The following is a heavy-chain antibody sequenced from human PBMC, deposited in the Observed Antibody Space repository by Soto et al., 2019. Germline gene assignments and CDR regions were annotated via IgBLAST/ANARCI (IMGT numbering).Heavy chain of an antibody. Sequence: ASVKVSCKASGYTFTSYGISWVRQAPGQGLEWMGWISAYNGNTNYAQKLQGRVTMTTDTSTSTAYMELRSLRSDDTAVYYCARPRVGDCSSTSCPQYYYYYYMDVWGKGTTVT. V-gene: IGHV1-18*01. CDR3: ARPRVGDCSSTSCPQYYYYYYMDV. J-gene: IGHJ6*03. CDR2: ISAYNGNT. CDR1: GYTFTSYG. D-gene: IGHD2-2*01.